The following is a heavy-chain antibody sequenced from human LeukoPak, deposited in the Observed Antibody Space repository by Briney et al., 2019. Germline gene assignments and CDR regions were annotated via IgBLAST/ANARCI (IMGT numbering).Heavy chain of an antibody. J-gene: IGHJ5*02. V-gene: IGHV4-34*01. D-gene: IGHD2-2*01. Sequence: SETLSLTCAVYGGSFSGYYWSWIRQPPGKGLEWIGEINHSGSTNYNPSLKSRVTISVDTSKNQFSLKLSSVTAADTAVYYCARQVSLYCSSTSCYFREILINWFDPWGQGTLVTVSS. CDR3: ARQVSLYCSSTSCYFREILINWFDP. CDR2: INHSGST. CDR1: GGSFSGYY.